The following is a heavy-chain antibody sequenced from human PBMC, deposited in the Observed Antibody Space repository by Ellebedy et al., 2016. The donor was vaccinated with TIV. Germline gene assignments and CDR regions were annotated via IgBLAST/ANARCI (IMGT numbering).Heavy chain of an antibody. V-gene: IGHV3-13*01. J-gene: IGHJ4*02. CDR2: IGTAGDT. CDR1: GFTFRSYD. Sequence: GESLKISCAASGFTFRSYDMHWVRQATGKGLEWVSAIGTAGDTYYPGSVKGRFTISRENAKNSLYLQMNSLRAEDTAVYYCERVRFGDTAVDYWGQGTLVTVSS. D-gene: IGHD5-18*01. CDR3: ERVRFGDTAVDY.